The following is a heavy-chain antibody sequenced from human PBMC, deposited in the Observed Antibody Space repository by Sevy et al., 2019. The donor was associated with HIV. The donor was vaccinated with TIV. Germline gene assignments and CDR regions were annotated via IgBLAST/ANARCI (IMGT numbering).Heavy chain of an antibody. CDR1: GFTFSDYY. D-gene: IGHD6-13*01. Sequence: GGSLRLSCAASGFTFSDYYMSWIRQAPGKGLEWVSYISSSGSTINYADSVKGRFTISRDNAKNSLYLQMNSLRAEDTAVYYCGREGYSSSWYSDYWGQGTLVTVSS. J-gene: IGHJ4*02. V-gene: IGHV3-11*01. CDR3: GREGYSSSWYSDY. CDR2: ISSSGSTI.